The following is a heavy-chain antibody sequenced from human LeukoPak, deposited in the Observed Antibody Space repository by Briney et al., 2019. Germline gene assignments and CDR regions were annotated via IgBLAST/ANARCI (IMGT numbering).Heavy chain of an antibody. D-gene: IGHD2/OR15-2a*01. Sequence: GRSLRLSCTASGFIFSTYSLHWVRQAPGKGLEWVAIISDDGSKSFYAESVEGRLTISRDNSKNTLFLHMNSLRVEDTAIYYCARSESCHRGYCFLIDSWGQGTLVTVSA. CDR3: ARSESCHRGYCFLIDS. V-gene: IGHV3-30-3*01. CDR2: ISDDGSKS. J-gene: IGHJ4*02. CDR1: GFIFSTYS.